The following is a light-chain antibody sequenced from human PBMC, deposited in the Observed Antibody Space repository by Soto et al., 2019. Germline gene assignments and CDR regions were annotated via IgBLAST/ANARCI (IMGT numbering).Light chain of an antibody. CDR3: QEFHNWPLLT. V-gene: IGKV3-15*01. CDR1: QSITSN. Sequence: EIVMTQSPATLSVSPGERATLSFRASQSITSNLAWYQQKPGQAPRLLIYGASTRATGVPARFSGSGSGTEFTLTISSLQSEDLAIYYCQEFHNWPLLTFGPGTKVEIK. J-gene: IGKJ3*01. CDR2: GAS.